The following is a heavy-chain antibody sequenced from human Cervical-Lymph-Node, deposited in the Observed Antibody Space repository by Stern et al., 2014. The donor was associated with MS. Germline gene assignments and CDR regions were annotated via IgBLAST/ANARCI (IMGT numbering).Heavy chain of an antibody. CDR1: GFTFSSYA. V-gene: IGHV3-23*04. D-gene: IGHD4-17*01. Sequence: EVQLEESGGGLVQPGGSLRLSCAASGFTFSSYAMSWVRQAPGKGLEWVSAISGSGGSTYYADSVKGRFTISRDNSKNTLYLQMNRLRGQDKGVNLCAKSPVTKLSDYRGQGTLVTVSS. CDR3: AKSPVTKLSDY. CDR2: ISGSGGST. J-gene: IGHJ4*02.